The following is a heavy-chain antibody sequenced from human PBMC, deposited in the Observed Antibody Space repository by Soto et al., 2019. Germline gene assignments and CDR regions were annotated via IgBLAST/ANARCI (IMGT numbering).Heavy chain of an antibody. J-gene: IGHJ4*02. V-gene: IGHV2-5*02. D-gene: IGHD3-3*01. CDR3: AHRVLRAVFGLVTTTAIQFDF. CDR1: GFSLTTSGVG. Sequence: QITLNESGPTVVKPTETLTLTCTFSGFSLTTSGVGVGWVRLSPVKAPEWLAFLYWDDDKRYSTSLKSRLTITKDTSKNQVVLTMANVDPADTATYYCAHRVLRAVFGLVTTTAIQFDFWGQGTPVVVSS. CDR2: LYWDDDK.